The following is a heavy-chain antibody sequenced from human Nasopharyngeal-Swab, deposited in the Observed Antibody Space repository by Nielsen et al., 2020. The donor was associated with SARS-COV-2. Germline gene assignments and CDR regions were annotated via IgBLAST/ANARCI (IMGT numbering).Heavy chain of an antibody. J-gene: IGHJ4*02. CDR3: ARASWGLSVFDR. CDR2: ISVSGGNT. CDR1: GFTFSAYA. D-gene: IGHD3-16*01. V-gene: IGHV3-23*01. Sequence: GGSLRLSCAVSGFTFSAYALSWVRQAPGKGLEWVSGISVSGGNTYYADSVAGRFTISRDNSNSRLFLQINSLRAEDTAVYYCARASWGLSVFDRWGRGTLVTVSS.